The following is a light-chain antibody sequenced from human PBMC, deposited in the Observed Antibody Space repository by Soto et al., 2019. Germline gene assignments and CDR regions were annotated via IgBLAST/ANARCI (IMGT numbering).Light chain of an antibody. CDR2: TTS. Sequence: DIPMTQSPSSVSASVGDRVTITCRASQAINRYLAWYQQKPGKAPNLLIYTTSNWQSGVPSRFSGSGSGTDVTLTSSGLEAEDFATYYCQQGNRFPLTFGGGTKVEIK. J-gene: IGKJ4*02. V-gene: IGKV1-12*01. CDR3: QQGNRFPLT. CDR1: QAINRY.